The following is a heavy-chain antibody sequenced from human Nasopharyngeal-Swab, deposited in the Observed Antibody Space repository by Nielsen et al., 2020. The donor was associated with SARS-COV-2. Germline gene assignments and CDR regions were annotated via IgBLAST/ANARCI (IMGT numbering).Heavy chain of an antibody. V-gene: IGHV4-61*01. J-gene: IGHJ6*02. CDR1: GGSVSSGSYY. Sequence: SETLSLTSTVSGGSVSSGSYYWSWIRQPPGKGLEWIGYIYYSGSTNYNPSLKSRVTISVDTSKNQFSLKLSSVTAADTAVYYCAIPYCSGGSCYLYYGMDVWGQGTTVTVSS. CDR2: IYYSGST. D-gene: IGHD2-15*01. CDR3: AIPYCSGGSCYLYYGMDV.